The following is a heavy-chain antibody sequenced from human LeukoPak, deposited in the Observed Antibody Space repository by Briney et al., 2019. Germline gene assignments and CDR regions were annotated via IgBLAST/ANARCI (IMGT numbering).Heavy chain of an antibody. J-gene: IGHJ4*02. CDR3: ARHGNSNFDY. Sequence: PSETLSLTCTVSGGSISSSSYYWGWIRQPPGKGLEWIGSIYYSGSTYYNPSLKSRVTISVDTSKNQFSLKLSSVTAADTAVYYCARHGNSNFDYWGQGTLVTVTS. D-gene: IGHD1/OR15-1a*01. V-gene: IGHV4-39*01. CDR2: IYYSGST. CDR1: GGSISSSSYY.